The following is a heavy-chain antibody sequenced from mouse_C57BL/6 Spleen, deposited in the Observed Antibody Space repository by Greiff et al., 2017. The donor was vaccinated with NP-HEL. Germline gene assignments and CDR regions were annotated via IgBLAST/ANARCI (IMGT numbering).Heavy chain of an antibody. Sequence: QVPLKVSGAELVRPGTSVKVSCKASGYAFTNYLIEWVKQRPGQGLEWIGVINPGSGGTNYNEKFKGKATLTADKSSSTAYMQLSSLTSEDSAVDFCAREDYYGSSSDYWGQGTTLTVSS. CDR3: AREDYYGSSSDY. V-gene: IGHV1-54*01. CDR2: INPGSGGT. CDR1: GYAFTNYL. J-gene: IGHJ2*01. D-gene: IGHD1-1*01.